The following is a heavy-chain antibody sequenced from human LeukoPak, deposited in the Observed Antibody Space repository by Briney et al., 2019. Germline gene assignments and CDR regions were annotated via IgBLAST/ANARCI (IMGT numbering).Heavy chain of an antibody. D-gene: IGHD4-17*01. CDR1: GFTFSSYW. J-gene: IGHJ4*02. CDR2: INTDGSST. Sequence: PGGSLRLSCAASGFTFSSYWMHWVRQAPGKGLVRVSRINTDGSSTSYADSVKGRLTISRDNAKNTLYLQMNSLRAEDTAVYYCARDPYGDYALFDYWGQGTLVTVSS. V-gene: IGHV3-74*01. CDR3: ARDPYGDYALFDY.